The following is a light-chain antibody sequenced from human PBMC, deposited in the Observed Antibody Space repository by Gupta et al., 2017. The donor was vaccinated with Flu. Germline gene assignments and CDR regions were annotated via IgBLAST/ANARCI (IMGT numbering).Light chain of an antibody. CDR3: QQTNSVPLT. CDR2: GAS. Sequence: DIQMTQSPSSLSASVGDRVTITCRASQSMGSYLNWYQQKPGKAPNLLIYGASSLQSGVPSRFSGSGSGTDFTLIISRLQREDFATYYCQQTNSVPLTFGGGTKVAI. J-gene: IGKJ4*01. CDR1: QSMGSY. V-gene: IGKV1-39*01.